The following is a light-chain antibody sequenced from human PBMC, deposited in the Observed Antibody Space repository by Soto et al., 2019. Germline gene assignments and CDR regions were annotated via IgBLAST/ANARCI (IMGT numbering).Light chain of an antibody. CDR1: SSNIGNNA. CDR2: SDS. J-gene: IGLJ3*02. Sequence: QSVLTQPPSASGTPRQRVTISCSGSSSNIGNNAVNWYQQLPGKAPKLLIYSDSPLPSGVSDRFSGSKSGTAASLAISGLQSEDEGDYYCTSWDDTLNGWVFGGGTKVTVL. V-gene: IGLV1-36*01. CDR3: TSWDDTLNGWV.